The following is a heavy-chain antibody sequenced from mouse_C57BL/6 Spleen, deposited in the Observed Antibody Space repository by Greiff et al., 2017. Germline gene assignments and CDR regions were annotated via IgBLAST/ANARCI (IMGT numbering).Heavy chain of an antibody. CDR2: IYPSDSET. CDR1: GYTFTSYW. CDR3: ARGSGTHAMDY. D-gene: IGHD4-1*01. V-gene: IGHV1-61*01. Sequence: VKLQQPGAELVRPGSSVKLSCKASGYTFTSYWMDWVKQRPGQGLEWIGNIYPSDSETQYNQKFKDKATWTVDKSSSTAYMQLSSLTSEVSAVYYCARGSGTHAMDYGGQGTSVTVSS. J-gene: IGHJ4*01.